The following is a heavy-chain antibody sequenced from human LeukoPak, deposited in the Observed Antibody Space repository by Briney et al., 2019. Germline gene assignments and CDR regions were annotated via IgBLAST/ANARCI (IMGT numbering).Heavy chain of an antibody. J-gene: IGHJ4*02. CDR1: GFTFSSYS. CDR2: ISSSSSYI. CDR3: ASKVGYYDSSG. Sequence: PGGSLRLSCAASGFTFSSYSMNWVRQAPGKGLWWVSSISSSSSYIYYADSVKGRFTISRDNTKNSLYLQMNSLRAEDTAVYYGASKVGYYDSSGWGQGTLVTVSS. V-gene: IGHV3-21*01. D-gene: IGHD3-22*01.